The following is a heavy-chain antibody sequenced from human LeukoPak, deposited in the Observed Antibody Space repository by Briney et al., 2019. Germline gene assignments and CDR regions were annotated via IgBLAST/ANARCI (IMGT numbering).Heavy chain of an antibody. CDR1: GYTFTGYF. CDR3: ARQVLIVGGRYGMDV. V-gene: IGHV1-18*04. D-gene: IGHD3-22*01. J-gene: IGHJ6*02. Sequence: GASVKVSGKASGYTFTGYFMHWVRQAPGQGLEWMGWISPYRGDTEYAQKIQGRVSMTTDTSTSTAYMELRSLRSDDTAVYYCARQVLIVGGRYGMDVWGQGTTVTVSS. CDR2: ISPYRGDT.